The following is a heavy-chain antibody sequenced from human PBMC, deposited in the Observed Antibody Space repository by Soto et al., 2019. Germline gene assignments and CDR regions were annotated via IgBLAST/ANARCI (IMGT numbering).Heavy chain of an antibody. V-gene: IGHV3-13*01. CDR1: GFTFSSYD. Sequence: EVQLVESGGGLVQTGGSLRLSGSASGFTFSSYDMHWVRQATGKGLEWVSAIGTAGDTYYPGSVKGRFTISRENAKNSLYLQMNSLRAGDTAVYYCARGIAAAGPYYYYGMDVWGQGTTVTVSS. CDR3: ARGIAAAGPYYYYGMDV. D-gene: IGHD6-13*01. CDR2: IGTAGDT. J-gene: IGHJ6*02.